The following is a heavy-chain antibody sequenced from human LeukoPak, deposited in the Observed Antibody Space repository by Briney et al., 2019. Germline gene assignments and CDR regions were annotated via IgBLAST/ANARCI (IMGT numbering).Heavy chain of an antibody. CDR2: ISSSGSTI. J-gene: IGHJ4*02. CDR3: AKGMTTVTTAFDY. Sequence: PGGSLRLSCAASGFTFSSYEMNWVRQAPGKGLEWVSYISSSGSTIYYADSVKGRFTISRDNSKNTLYLQMNSLRAEDTAVYYCAKGMTTVTTAFDYWGQGTLVTVSS. CDR1: GFTFSSYE. D-gene: IGHD4-17*01. V-gene: IGHV3-48*03.